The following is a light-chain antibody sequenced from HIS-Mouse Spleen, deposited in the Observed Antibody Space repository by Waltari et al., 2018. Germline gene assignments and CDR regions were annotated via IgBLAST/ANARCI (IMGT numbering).Light chain of an antibody. CDR2: LGS. CDR3: MQALQTPRT. V-gene: IGKV2-28*01. J-gene: IGKJ1*01. Sequence: DIVMTQSPLSLLVTPGEPASIPCRSSQSLLHSNGYNYLDWYLQKPGQSPQLLIYLGSNRASGVPDRFSGSGSGTDFTLKISRVEAEDVGVYYCMQALQTPRTFGQGTKVEIK. CDR1: QSLLHSNGYNY.